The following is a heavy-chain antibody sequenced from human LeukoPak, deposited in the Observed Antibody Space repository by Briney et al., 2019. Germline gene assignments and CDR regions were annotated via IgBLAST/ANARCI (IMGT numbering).Heavy chain of an antibody. J-gene: IGHJ4*02. Sequence: PSETLSLTCTVSGGSISSYFRIWIRQPPGKGLEWIGYIYYSGSTNYNPSVKSRVTISLDTPKNQFSLKLSSVTAADTAVYFCARGAYCGANCYSYFDYWGQGTLVTVSS. V-gene: IGHV4-59*01. CDR2: IYYSGST. D-gene: IGHD2-21*01. CDR1: GGSISSYF. CDR3: ARGAYCGANCYSYFDY.